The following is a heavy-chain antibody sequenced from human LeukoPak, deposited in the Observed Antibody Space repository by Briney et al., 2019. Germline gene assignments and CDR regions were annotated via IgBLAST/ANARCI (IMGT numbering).Heavy chain of an antibody. Sequence: GGSLRLSCAASGFTFSSYSMNWVRQAPGKGLEWVSHIAASGTAMFYADSVKGRFTISRDNAKNSLYLQMNSLRDEDTAVYYCASSGSYRFDYWGQGTLVTVSS. J-gene: IGHJ4*02. D-gene: IGHD1-26*01. CDR1: GFTFSSYS. CDR3: ASSGSYRFDY. CDR2: IAASGTAM. V-gene: IGHV3-48*02.